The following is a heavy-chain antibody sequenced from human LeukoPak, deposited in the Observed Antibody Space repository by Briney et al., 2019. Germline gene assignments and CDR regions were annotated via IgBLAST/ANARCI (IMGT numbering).Heavy chain of an antibody. CDR3: ARAIYSSSGFDP. V-gene: IGHV4-61*02. Sequence: SETLSLTCPVSGDSIGSGTFCWNWVRQPAGTGLEWIGRICASGSTDYNPSLKSRVTISVDTSKNQFSLKLSSVTAADTAVYYCARAIYSSSGFDPWGQGTLVTVSS. J-gene: IGHJ5*02. CDR1: GDSIGSGTFC. CDR2: ICASGST. D-gene: IGHD6-6*01.